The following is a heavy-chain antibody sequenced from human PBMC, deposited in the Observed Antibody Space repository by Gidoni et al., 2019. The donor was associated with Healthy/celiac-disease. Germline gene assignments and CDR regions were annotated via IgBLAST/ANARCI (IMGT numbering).Heavy chain of an antibody. V-gene: IGHV3-30*03. D-gene: IGHD2-15*01. CDR1: GFTCSRYA. Sequence: QLQLVESGGGVVQPGRSLRPSCAASGFTCSRYAMPWVRQAPGKGLEWVAVISYDGSNKYYADSVKGRFTISRDNSKNTLYLQMNSLRAEDTAVYYCATGPCSGGSCEYFDYWGQGTLVTVSS. CDR2: ISYDGSNK. J-gene: IGHJ4*02. CDR3: ATGPCSGGSCEYFDY.